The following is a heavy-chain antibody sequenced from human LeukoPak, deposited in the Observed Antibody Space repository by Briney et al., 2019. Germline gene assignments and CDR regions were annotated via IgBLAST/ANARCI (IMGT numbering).Heavy chain of an antibody. Sequence: GASVKVSCKASGYTFTSFGISWVRQAPGQGPEWMGWINAGNGNTKYSQKFQGRVTITRDTSASTAYMELSSLRSEDTAVYYCARDVGSGWYYYYYGMDVWGQRTTVTVSS. CDR1: GYTFTSFG. CDR2: INAGNGNT. V-gene: IGHV1-3*01. J-gene: IGHJ6*02. CDR3: ARDVGSGWYYYYYGMDV. D-gene: IGHD6-19*01.